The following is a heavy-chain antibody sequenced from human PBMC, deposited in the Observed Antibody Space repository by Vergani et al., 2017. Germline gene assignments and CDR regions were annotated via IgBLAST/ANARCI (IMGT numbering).Heavy chain of an antibody. CDR2: IKQDGSEK. D-gene: IGHD4-11*01. CDR3: AREMSNEGFDY. Sequence: EVQLVESGGGLVQPGGSLRLSCAASGSTFRSYWMSWVRQAPGKGLEWVANIKQDGSEKYYVDSVKGRFTISRDNAKNSLFLQMSSLKVEDTGVYFCAREMSNEGFDYWGQGTRVTVS. CDR1: GSTFRSYW. J-gene: IGHJ4*02. V-gene: IGHV3-7*01.